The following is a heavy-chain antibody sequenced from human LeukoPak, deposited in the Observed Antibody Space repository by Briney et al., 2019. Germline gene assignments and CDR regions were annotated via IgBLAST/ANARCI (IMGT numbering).Heavy chain of an antibody. J-gene: IGHJ4*02. V-gene: IGHV3-21*01. CDR1: GFTFSSYS. D-gene: IGHD6-13*01. Sequence: GGSLRLSCAASGFTFSSYSMNWVRQAPGKGLEWVSYISSSSSYIYYADSVKGRFTISRDNAKNSLYLQMNSLRAEDTAVYYCARPKGYSDSDFDYWGQGTLVTVSS. CDR2: ISSSSSYI. CDR3: ARPKGYSDSDFDY.